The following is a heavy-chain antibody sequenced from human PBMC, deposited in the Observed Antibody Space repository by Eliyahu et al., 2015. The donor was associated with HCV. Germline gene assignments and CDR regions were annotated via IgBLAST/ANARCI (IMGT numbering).Heavy chain of an antibody. J-gene: IGHJ4*02. Sequence: QVQLVESGGGVVQPGRSLXLXCXASGFTFXSYAXHWVRQAPGKGLEWVAVISYDGSNKYYADSVKGRFTISRDNSKNTLYLQMNSLRAEDTAVYYCARDRCSSTSCYFDYWGQGTLVTVSS. CDR1: GFTFXSYA. D-gene: IGHD2-2*01. CDR2: ISYDGSNK. CDR3: ARDRCSSTSCYFDY. V-gene: IGHV3-30-3*01.